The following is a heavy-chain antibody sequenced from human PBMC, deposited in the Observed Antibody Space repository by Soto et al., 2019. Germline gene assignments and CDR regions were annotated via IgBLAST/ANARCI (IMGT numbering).Heavy chain of an antibody. CDR3: LREDRSSDY. Sequence: QVQLVQSGAEVKMPGSSVKVSCTASGDTFSNYAISWARQAPGQGLEWMGGIIPVFATPQYAQRFQGRVSITADESTRTVYMELSSLVSDDTAVYYCLREDRSSDYWGQGTLVIVSS. CDR2: IIPVFATP. D-gene: IGHD6-6*01. V-gene: IGHV1-69*01. J-gene: IGHJ4*02. CDR1: GDTFSNYA.